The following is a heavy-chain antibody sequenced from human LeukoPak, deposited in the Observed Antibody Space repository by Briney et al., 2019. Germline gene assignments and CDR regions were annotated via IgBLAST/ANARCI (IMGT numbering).Heavy chain of an antibody. J-gene: IGHJ5*01. CDR3: ARDWYDC. V-gene: IGHV3-23*01. Sequence: PGESLRLSCAASGFTFSNYAMIWVRQAPGKGLEWVSVIGDNNIFTGRFTYYAESVKGRFTISRDNSQGTVDLQKNNLRVEDTAVYYCARDWYDCWGQGTQVTVSS. CDR2: IGDNNIFTGRFT. CDR1: GFTFSNYA.